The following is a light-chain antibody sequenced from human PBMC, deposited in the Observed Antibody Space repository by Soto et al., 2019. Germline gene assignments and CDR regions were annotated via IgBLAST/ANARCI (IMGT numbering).Light chain of an antibody. CDR2: GAS. V-gene: IGKV3-20*01. J-gene: IGKJ1*01. Sequence: EIVLTQSPATLSLSPGERATLSCRASQSVSSYLAWYQQKPGQAPRLLIYGASSRATGIPDRFSGSGSGTDFTLTISRLEPEDFAVYYCQQYGGSPQTFGQGTKV. CDR3: QQYGGSPQT. CDR1: QSVSSY.